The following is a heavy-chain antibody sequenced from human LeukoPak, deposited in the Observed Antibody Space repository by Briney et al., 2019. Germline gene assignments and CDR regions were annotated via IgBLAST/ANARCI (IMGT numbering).Heavy chain of an antibody. CDR2: ISAYNGNT. CDR1: GYTFTCYY. D-gene: IGHD4-17*01. Sequence: ASVKVSCKASGYTFTCYYMHWVRQAPGQGLEWMGWISAYNGNTNYAQKLQGRVTMTTDTSTSTAYMELRSLRSDDTAVYYCARDLPTVPTLFAYWGQGTLVTVSS. J-gene: IGHJ4*02. V-gene: IGHV1-18*04. CDR3: ARDLPTVPTLFAY.